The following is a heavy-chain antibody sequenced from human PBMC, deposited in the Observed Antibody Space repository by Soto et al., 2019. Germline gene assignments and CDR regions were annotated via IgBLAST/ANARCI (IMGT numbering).Heavy chain of an antibody. J-gene: IGHJ6*03. Sequence: PGGSLRLSCAASGFTVSSNYMSWVRQAPGKGLEWVSVIYSGGSTYYADSVKGRFTISRHNSKNTLYLQMNSLRAEDTAVYYCARTWNSYYYYYMDVWGKATTVSVSS. D-gene: IGHD1-7*01. CDR2: IYSGGST. V-gene: IGHV3-53*04. CDR1: GFTVSSNY. CDR3: ARTWNSYYYYYMDV.